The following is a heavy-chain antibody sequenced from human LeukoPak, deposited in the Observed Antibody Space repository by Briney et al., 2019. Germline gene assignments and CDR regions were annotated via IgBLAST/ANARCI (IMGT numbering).Heavy chain of an antibody. V-gene: IGHV2-70*13. CDR1: GFSLNTGGLS. CDR3: ARSKHGYMDV. Sequence: RESGPALVKPKQTLTLTCTFSGFSLNTGGLSVAWIRQPPGKAPEWLALIDWTEDTYYTSSLKTRLTISKGTSNDQVVLTMTNLDPGDTATYYCARSKHGYMDVWGPGTTVIVS. CDR2: IDWTEDT. J-gene: IGHJ6*03. D-gene: IGHD2-21*01.